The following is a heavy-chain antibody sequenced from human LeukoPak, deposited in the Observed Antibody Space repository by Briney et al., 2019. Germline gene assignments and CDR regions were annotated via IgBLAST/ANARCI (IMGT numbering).Heavy chain of an antibody. D-gene: IGHD1-1*01. CDR1: GFTFSNYW. J-gene: IGHJ4*02. V-gene: IGHV3-74*01. Sequence: PGGSLRLSCAASGFTFSNYWMHWVRQAPGKGLVYVSRINSDGSSANYADSVQGRFTISRDNAKNTLYLEMNSLRADDTAVYYCASPVTGTYAPLEYWGQGTLVTVSS. CDR2: INSDGSSA. CDR3: ASPVTGTYAPLEY.